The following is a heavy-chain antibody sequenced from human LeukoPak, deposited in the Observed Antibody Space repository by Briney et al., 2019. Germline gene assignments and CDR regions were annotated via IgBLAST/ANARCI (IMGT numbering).Heavy chain of an antibody. V-gene: IGHV2-70*11. D-gene: IGHD6-19*01. CDR3: ARAGYSSGWSAYYFDY. CDR1: GFSLSTSGMC. J-gene: IGHJ4*02. CDR2: IQRDDDK. Sequence: SGPTLVNPTRLRRLTCTFSGFSLSTSGMCVSWIRQTPGKALEWHARIQRDDDKYYSTSLKTRLTISKDTSKNQVVLTMTNMDPVDTATYYCARAGYSSGWSAYYFDYWGQGTLVTVSS.